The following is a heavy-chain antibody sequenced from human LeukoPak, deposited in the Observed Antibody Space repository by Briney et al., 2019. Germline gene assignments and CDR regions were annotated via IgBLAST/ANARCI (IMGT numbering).Heavy chain of an antibody. V-gene: IGHV3-7*01. CDR1: GFTFSSYW. J-gene: IGHJ3*02. CDR3: ARDGTNKKVDAFDI. Sequence: PGGSLRLSCAASGFTFSSYWMSWVRQAPGKGLEWVANIKQDGSEKYYVDSAKGRLTISRDNAKNSLYLQMNSLRAEDTAVYYCARDGTNKKVDAFDIWGQGTMVTVSP. CDR2: IKQDGSEK. D-gene: IGHD1/OR15-1a*01.